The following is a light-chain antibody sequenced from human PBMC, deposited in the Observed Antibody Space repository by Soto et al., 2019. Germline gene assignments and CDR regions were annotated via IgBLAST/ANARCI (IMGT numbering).Light chain of an antibody. CDR3: SSYTSSSTL. V-gene: IGLV2-14*01. Sequence: QPALTQPASVSGSPGQSITISCTGTSSDVGSYNYVSWYQQHPGKAPKLMIYEVSDRPSGISSRFSGSKSGNTASLTISGLQTEDEADYYCSSYTSSSTLFGTGTKVTVL. J-gene: IGLJ1*01. CDR1: SSDVGSYNY. CDR2: EVS.